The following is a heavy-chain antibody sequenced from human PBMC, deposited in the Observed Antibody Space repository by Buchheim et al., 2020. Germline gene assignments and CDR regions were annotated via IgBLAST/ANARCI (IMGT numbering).Heavy chain of an antibody. CDR1: GFTFSSYE. Sequence: EVQLVESGGGLVQPGGSLRLSCAASGFTFSSYEMNWVRQAPGKGLEWVSYISSSGSTIYYADSVKGRFTISRDNAKNSLYLQMNSLRAEDTAVYYCARDHYDFWSGPGLDYFAYWGQGTL. D-gene: IGHD3-3*01. J-gene: IGHJ4*02. V-gene: IGHV3-48*03. CDR3: ARDHYDFWSGPGLDYFAY. CDR2: ISSSGSTI.